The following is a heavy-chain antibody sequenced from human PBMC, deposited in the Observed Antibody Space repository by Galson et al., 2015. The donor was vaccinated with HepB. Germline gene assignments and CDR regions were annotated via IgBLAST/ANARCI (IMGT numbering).Heavy chain of an antibody. CDR1: GFTFSGYW. Sequence: SLRLSCAASGFTFSGYWMTWVRQAPGKGLEWVANIKQDGSEKYYADSVKGRITISRDNAKNSLYLQMNSLRAEDTAVYYCARALWFGGYFDYWGQGTLVTVSS. CDR2: IKQDGSEK. D-gene: IGHD3-10*01. J-gene: IGHJ4*02. CDR3: ARALWFGGYFDY. V-gene: IGHV3-7*03.